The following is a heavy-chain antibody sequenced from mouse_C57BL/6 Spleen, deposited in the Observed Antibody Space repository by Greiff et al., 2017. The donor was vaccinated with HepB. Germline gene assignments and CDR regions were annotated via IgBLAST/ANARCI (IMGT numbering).Heavy chain of an antibody. CDR3: TRGGGRPYYDYDEKAMDY. V-gene: IGHV1-5*01. CDR2: IYPGNSDT. J-gene: IGHJ4*01. Sequence: EVQLQQSGTVLARPGASVKMSCKTSGYTFTSYWMHWVKQRPGQGLEWIGAIYPGNSDTSYNQKFKGKAKLTAVTSASTAYMELSSLTNEDSAVYYCTRGGGRPYYDYDEKAMDYWGQGTSVTVSS. CDR1: GYTFTSYW. D-gene: IGHD2-4*01.